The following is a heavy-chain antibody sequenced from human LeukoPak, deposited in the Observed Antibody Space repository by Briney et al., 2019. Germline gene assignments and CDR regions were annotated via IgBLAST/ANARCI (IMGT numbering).Heavy chain of an antibody. CDR1: GFTFDDYA. Sequence: GGSLGLSCAASGFTFDDYAMHWVRQAPGKGLEWVSLISGDGGSTYYADTVKGRFTISRDNSKNSLYLQMNSLRTKDTALYYCAKAKPYYDFWSGYWSNYYMDVWGKGTTVTVSS. CDR3: AKAKPYYDFWSGYWSNYYMDV. J-gene: IGHJ6*03. CDR2: ISGDGGST. V-gene: IGHV3-43*02. D-gene: IGHD3-3*01.